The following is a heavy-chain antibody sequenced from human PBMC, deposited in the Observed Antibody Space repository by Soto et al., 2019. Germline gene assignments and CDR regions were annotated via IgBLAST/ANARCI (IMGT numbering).Heavy chain of an antibody. CDR1: GFTFSSYG. V-gene: IGHV3-30*18. D-gene: IGHD5-18*01. Sequence: GGSLRLSCAASGFTFSSYGMHWVRQAPGKGLEWVAVISYDGSNKYYADSVKGRFTISRDNSKNTLYLQMNSLRAEDTAVYYCAKVNGGQLWLLDYWGQGTLVTVSS. J-gene: IGHJ4*02. CDR3: AKVNGGQLWLLDY. CDR2: ISYDGSNK.